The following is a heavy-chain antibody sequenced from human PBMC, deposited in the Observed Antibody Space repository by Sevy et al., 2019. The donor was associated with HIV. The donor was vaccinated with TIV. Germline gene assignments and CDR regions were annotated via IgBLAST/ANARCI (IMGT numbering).Heavy chain of an antibody. D-gene: IGHD6-6*01. Sequence: GGSLRLSCAASGFTFSSYSMNWVRLAPGKGLEWVSSISSSSSYIYYADSVKGRFTISRDNAKNSLYLQMNSLRAEDTAVYYSARDALVPVYYFDYWGQGTLVTVSS. CDR3: ARDALVPVYYFDY. CDR2: ISSSSSYI. CDR1: GFTFSSYS. J-gene: IGHJ4*02. V-gene: IGHV3-21*01.